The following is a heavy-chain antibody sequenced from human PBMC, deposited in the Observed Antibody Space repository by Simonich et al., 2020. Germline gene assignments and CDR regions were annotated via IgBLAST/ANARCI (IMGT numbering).Heavy chain of an antibody. J-gene: IGHJ4*02. Sequence: QVQLVQSGAEVKKPGASVKVSCKASGYTFTGYYMHWVRQAPGQGLEGRGRINPNSGGTNYAQKFQGRVTMTRDTSISTAYMELSRLRSDDTAVYYCASASYGSGSYYDYWGQGTLVTVSS. CDR3: ASASYGSGSYYDY. V-gene: IGHV1-2*02. CDR1: GYTFTGYY. CDR2: INPNSGGT. D-gene: IGHD3-10*01.